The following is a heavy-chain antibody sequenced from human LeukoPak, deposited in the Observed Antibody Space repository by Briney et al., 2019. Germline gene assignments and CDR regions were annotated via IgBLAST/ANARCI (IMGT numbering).Heavy chain of an antibody. V-gene: IGHV4-4*09. CDR2: IYTSGST. J-gene: IGHJ3*02. Sequence: SETLSLTCTVSGGSISSYYWSWIRQPPGKGLEWIGYIYTSGSTNYNPSLKSRVTISVDTSKNQFSLKLSSVTAADTAVYYCARRTPPYYDILTHAFDIWGQGTMVTVSS. D-gene: IGHD3-9*01. CDR1: GGSISSYY. CDR3: ARRTPPYYDILTHAFDI.